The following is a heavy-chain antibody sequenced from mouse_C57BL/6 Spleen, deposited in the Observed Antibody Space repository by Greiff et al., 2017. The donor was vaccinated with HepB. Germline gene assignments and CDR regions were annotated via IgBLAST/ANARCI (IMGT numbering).Heavy chain of an antibody. D-gene: IGHD2-1*01. J-gene: IGHJ3*01. V-gene: IGHV1-20*01. Sequence: VQLQQSGPELVKPGDSVKISCKASGYSFTGYFMNWVMQSHGKSLEWIGRINPYNGDTFYNQKFKGKATLTVDKSSSTAHMELRSLTSEDSAVYYCASDGNYDWFACWGQGTLVTVSA. CDR1: GYSFTGYF. CDR3: ASDGNYDWFAC. CDR2: INPYNGDT.